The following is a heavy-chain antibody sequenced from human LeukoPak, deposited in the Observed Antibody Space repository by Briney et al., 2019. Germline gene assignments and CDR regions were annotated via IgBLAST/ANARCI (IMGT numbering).Heavy chain of an antibody. J-gene: IGHJ4*02. V-gene: IGHV3-48*04. CDR1: GFTFSSYS. Sequence: GGSLRLSCAASGFTFSSYSMNWVRQAPGKGLEWVSYISSSSSTIYYADSVKGRFTISRDNAKNSLYLQMNSLRAEDTAVYYCAKDEAYCSSTSCYPKWGQGTLVTVSS. D-gene: IGHD2-2*01. CDR3: AKDEAYCSSTSCYPK. CDR2: ISSSSSTI.